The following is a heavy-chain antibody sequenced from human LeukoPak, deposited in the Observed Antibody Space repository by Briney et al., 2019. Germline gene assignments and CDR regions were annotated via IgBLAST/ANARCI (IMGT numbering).Heavy chain of an antibody. CDR1: GYTFASYG. Sequence: GSSVKVSCKASGYTFASYGIRWLRQAPRQALEWMGWISAYNGKTKYAQKLQGRVTMTTDTYTSTAYMELRSLRSDDTGVYYCARDCSGGSCYPGYYGMDVWGQGTTVTVSS. CDR3: ARDCSGGSCYPGYYGMDV. V-gene: IGHV1-18*01. J-gene: IGHJ6*02. CDR2: ISAYNGKT. D-gene: IGHD2-15*01.